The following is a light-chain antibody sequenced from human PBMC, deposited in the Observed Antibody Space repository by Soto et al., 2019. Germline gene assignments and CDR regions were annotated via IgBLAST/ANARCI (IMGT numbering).Light chain of an antibody. J-gene: IGKJ3*01. CDR2: GAS. V-gene: IGKV3-20*01. CDR1: QSVSSSY. CDR3: QQYGSSRGST. Sequence: EIVLTQSPGTLSLSPGERATLSCRASQSVSSSYLAWYQQKPGQAPRLLIYGASGRATGIPDRFSGSGSGTDFTLTISRLEPEDFAVYYCQQYGSSRGSTFGPGTKVDIK.